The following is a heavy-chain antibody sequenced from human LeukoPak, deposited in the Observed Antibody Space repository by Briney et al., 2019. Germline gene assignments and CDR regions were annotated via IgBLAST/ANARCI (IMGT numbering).Heavy chain of an antibody. CDR2: IKADGSGK. D-gene: IGHD6-13*01. J-gene: IGHJ4*02. CDR3: ARIAAAGLPVDY. V-gene: IGHV3-7*03. CDR1: GFTFSSSW. Sequence: GGSLRLSCVASGFTFSSSWMTWVRQAPGMGLERVANIKADGSGKYYVDSVRGRFTISRDNSKNTLYLQMNSLRAEDTAVYYCARIAAAGLPVDYWGQGTLVTVSS.